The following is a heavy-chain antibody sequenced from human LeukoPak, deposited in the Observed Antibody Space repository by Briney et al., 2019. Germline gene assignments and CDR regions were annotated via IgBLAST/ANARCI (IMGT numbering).Heavy chain of an antibody. D-gene: IGHD3-22*01. CDR3: ARDRYYYGSSGLDY. CDR1: GGSISSGGYY. J-gene: IGHJ4*02. CDR2: IYYSGST. Sequence: PSETLSLTCTVSGGSISSGGYYWSWIRQHPGKGLEWIGYIYYSGSTYYNPSLKSRVTISVDTSKNQFSLKLSSVTAADTAVYYCARDRYYYGSSGLDYWGQGTLVTVSS. V-gene: IGHV4-31*03.